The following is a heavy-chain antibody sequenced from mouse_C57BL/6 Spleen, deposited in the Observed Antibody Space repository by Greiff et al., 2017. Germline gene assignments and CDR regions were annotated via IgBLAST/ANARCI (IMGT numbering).Heavy chain of an antibody. CDR3: ARSDEDYFDY. CDR1: GYAFSSSW. V-gene: IGHV1-82*01. J-gene: IGHJ2*01. D-gene: IGHD2-3*01. Sequence: QVQLQQSGPELVKPGASVKISCKASGYAFSSSWMNWVKQRPGQGLEWIGRIYPGDGDTNYNGKFKGKATLTADKSSSTAYMQLSSLTSEDSAVYFCARSDEDYFDYWGQGTTLTVSS. CDR2: IYPGDGDT.